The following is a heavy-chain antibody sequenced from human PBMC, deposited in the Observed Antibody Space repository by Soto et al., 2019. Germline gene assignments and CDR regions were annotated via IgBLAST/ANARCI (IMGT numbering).Heavy chain of an antibody. V-gene: IGHV4-34*01. CDR2: INHSGST. D-gene: IGHD3-10*01. CDR1: GGSFSGYY. Sequence: SETLSLTCAVYGGSFSGYYWSWIRQPPGKGLEWIGEINHSGSTNYNPSLKSRVTISVDTSKNQFSLKLSSVTAADTAVYYCARVLVFRGGYFDEWGQGTLVTVSS. CDR3: ARVLVFRGGYFDE. J-gene: IGHJ4*02.